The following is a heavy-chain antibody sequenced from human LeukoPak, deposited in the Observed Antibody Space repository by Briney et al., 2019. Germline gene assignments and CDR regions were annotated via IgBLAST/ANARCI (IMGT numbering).Heavy chain of an antibody. J-gene: IGHJ6*02. D-gene: IGHD6-13*01. CDR2: IKQDGSEK. V-gene: IGHV3-7*01. Sequence: GGSLRLSCAASGFTFSSYWMSWVRQAPGKGLEWVANIKQDGSEKYYVDSVKGRFTISRDNAKNSLYLQMNSLRAEDTAVYYCAGSYSSSWFYYGMDVWGPGTTVTVSS. CDR3: AGSYSSSWFYYGMDV. CDR1: GFTFSSYW.